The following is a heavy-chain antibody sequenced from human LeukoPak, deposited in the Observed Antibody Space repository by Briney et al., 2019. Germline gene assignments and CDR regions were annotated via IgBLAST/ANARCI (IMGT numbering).Heavy chain of an antibody. CDR1: GFTFSSYA. CDR2: IRSSGGST. D-gene: IGHD6-13*01. J-gene: IGHJ6*02. V-gene: IGHV3-23*01. Sequence: GGSLRLSCAASGFTFSSYAMSWVRQAPGKGLEWVSSIRSSGGSTFYADSVRGRFTISRDNSKNTLYLQMNSLRAEDTAVYYCAKDLLPLVAAAAGSGYGMDVWGQGTTVTVSS. CDR3: AKDLLPLVAAAAGSGYGMDV.